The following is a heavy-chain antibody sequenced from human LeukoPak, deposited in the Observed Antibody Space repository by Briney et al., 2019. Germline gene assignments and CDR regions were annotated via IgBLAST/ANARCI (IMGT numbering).Heavy chain of an antibody. CDR1: GGSFSGYY. V-gene: IGHV4-34*01. CDR2: INHSGST. Sequence: SETLSLTCAVYGGSFSGYYWSWIRQPPGKGLGWIGGINHSGSTNYNPSLKSRVTISVDTSKNQFSLKLSSVTAADTAVYYCARVFFRNWFDPWGQGTLVTVPS. CDR3: ARVFFRNWFDP. J-gene: IGHJ5*02.